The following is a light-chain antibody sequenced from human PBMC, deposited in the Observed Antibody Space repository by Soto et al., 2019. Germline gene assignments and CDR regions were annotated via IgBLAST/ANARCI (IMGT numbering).Light chain of an antibody. Sequence: DIVTTQSPDSLAVSLGERATINCKSSQSVLYSTDNNNYLAWYQQKPGQPPKLLIYWASTRDSGVPDRFSGSGSGTDFTLTIGGLQAEDVAVYYCQQYFSAPLTFGGGTKVEIK. CDR2: WAS. CDR1: QSVLYSTDNNNY. V-gene: IGKV4-1*01. CDR3: QQYFSAPLT. J-gene: IGKJ4*01.